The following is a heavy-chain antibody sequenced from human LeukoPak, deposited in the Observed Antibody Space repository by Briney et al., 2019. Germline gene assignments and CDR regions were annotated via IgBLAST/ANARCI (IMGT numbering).Heavy chain of an antibody. J-gene: IGHJ4*02. CDR3: ARATSSGYYSYYFDY. CDR2: IYTSGST. Sequence: SETLSLTCTVSGGSISSYYWSWIRQPAGKGLEWTVRIYTSGSTNYNPSLKSRVTMSVDTSKNQFSLKLSSVTAADTAVYYCARATSSGYYSYYFDYWGQGTLVTVSS. V-gene: IGHV4-4*07. CDR1: GGSISSYY. D-gene: IGHD3-22*01.